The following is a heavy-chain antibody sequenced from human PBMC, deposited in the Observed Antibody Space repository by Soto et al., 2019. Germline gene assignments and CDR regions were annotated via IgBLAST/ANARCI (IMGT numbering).Heavy chain of an antibody. D-gene: IGHD3-16*01. CDR2: MSDDGSKK. Sequence: QVQLVESGGSVVQPGRSLRLSCAASGFSFSKYGMHWVRQAPGKGLEWVAEMSDDGSKKYYGDSVKGRFTISRDNFKNTLYLLMDSMRPEDTAMYYCAKELRETGGYYFDCWGQGTLVTVSS. J-gene: IGHJ4*02. CDR3: AKELRETGGYYFDC. CDR1: GFSFSKYG. V-gene: IGHV3-30*18.